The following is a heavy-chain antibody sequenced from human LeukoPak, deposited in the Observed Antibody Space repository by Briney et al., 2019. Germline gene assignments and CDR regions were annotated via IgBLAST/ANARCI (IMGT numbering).Heavy chain of an antibody. CDR1: GGSISRSY. Sequence: PSETLSLTCTVSGGSISRSYWSWIRQPPGKGLEWVGYIYSRGNTNYNPSLKSRVTISLDTSKNQFSLRLTSVTAADTAVYYCANLDGPRSYFDHWGQGALVTVAS. J-gene: IGHJ4*02. V-gene: IGHV4-59*01. CDR3: ANLDGPRSYFDH. D-gene: IGHD5-24*01. CDR2: IYSRGNT.